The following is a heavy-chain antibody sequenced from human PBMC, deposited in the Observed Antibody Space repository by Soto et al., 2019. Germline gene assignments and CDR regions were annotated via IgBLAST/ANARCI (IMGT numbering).Heavy chain of an antibody. J-gene: IGHJ3*02. CDR2: IYYSGST. Sequence: QVQLQESGPGLVKPSQTLSLTCTVSGGSISSGGYYWSWIRQHPGKGLEWIGYIYYSGSTYYNPSLKSRVTISVYTSKNQFSLKLSSVTAADTAVYYCARDQGGGTFPGAFDIWGQGTMVTVSS. D-gene: IGHD1-1*01. CDR1: GGSISSGGYY. CDR3: ARDQGGGTFPGAFDI. V-gene: IGHV4-31*03.